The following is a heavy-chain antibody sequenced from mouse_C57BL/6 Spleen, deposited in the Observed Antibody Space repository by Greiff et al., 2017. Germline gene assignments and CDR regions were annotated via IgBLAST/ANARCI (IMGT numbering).Heavy chain of an antibody. D-gene: IGHD4-1*01. V-gene: IGHV5-9*01. CDR3: ARRGWDDAWFAY. CDR2: ISGGGGNT. CDR1: GFTFSSYT. Sequence: EVHLVESGGGLVKPGGSLKLSCAASGFTFSSYTMSWVRQTPEKRLEWVATISGGGGNTYYPDSGKGRFTISRDNAKNTLYLQMSSLRSEDTALYYCARRGWDDAWFAYWGQGTLVTVSA. J-gene: IGHJ3*01.